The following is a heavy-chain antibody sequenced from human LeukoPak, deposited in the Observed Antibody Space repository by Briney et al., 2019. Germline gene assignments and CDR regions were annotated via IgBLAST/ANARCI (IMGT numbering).Heavy chain of an antibody. V-gene: IGHV3-23*01. CDR3: AKLEYLA. J-gene: IGHJ4*02. D-gene: IGHD3-3*01. CDR1: GFTFSNSA. CDR2: ISDSGGT. Sequence: GGSLRLSCAASGFTFSNSAMSWVRQAPGKGLEWVSAISDSGGTYYADSVKGRFTISRDISKNTLYLQMNSLRAEDTAVYYCAKLEYLAGGQGTLVTVSS.